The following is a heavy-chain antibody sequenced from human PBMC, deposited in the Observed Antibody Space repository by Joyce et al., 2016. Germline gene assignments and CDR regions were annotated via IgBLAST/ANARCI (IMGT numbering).Heavy chain of an antibody. D-gene: IGHD2-8*01. V-gene: IGHV3-21*01. Sequence: EVQLVESGGGLVKPGGSLRLSCAASGFTFSMYSMSWVRQAPGKGLAWVSSLSSSSSYIKYTDSVKGRFTISRDNAKNSLYLQMNSLRVEDTAVYYCARSSYTNGIFDYWGQGTLVTVSS. CDR3: ARSSYTNGIFDY. CDR2: LSSSSSYI. J-gene: IGHJ4*02. CDR1: GFTFSMYS.